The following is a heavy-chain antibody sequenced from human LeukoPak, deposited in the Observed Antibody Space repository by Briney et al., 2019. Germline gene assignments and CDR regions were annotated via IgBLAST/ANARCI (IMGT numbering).Heavy chain of an antibody. CDR1: DGSIN. Sequence: SETLSLTCTVSDGSINWGWIRQPPGKGLEWIGSMSYSGSTFYNPSLKSRVTMSLDTSNIQFSLKLSSVTAADTAVYYCARLVSSGTCGYFDFWGQGILVTVSS. CDR2: MSYSGST. V-gene: IGHV4-39*07. CDR3: ARLVSSGTCGYFDF. D-gene: IGHD1-26*01. J-gene: IGHJ4*03.